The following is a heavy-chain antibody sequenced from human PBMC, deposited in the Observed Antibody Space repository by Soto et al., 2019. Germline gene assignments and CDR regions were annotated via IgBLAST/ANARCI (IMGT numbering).Heavy chain of an antibody. J-gene: IGHJ4*02. CDR3: ARGDYNDYFDF. Sequence: LSLTCAVSGVSINTGGYSWNWIRQSPGKALEWMGHIYQSGSTYYKPSPKGRITISVDMSNNDFSLEVTSVTPADTAVYFCARGDYNDYFDFWGQGALVTVSS. D-gene: IGHD4-4*01. CDR1: GVSINTGGYS. CDR2: IYQSGST. V-gene: IGHV4-30-2*06.